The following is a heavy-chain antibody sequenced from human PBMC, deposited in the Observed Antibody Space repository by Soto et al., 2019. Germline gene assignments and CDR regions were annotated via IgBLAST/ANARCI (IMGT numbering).Heavy chain of an antibody. D-gene: IGHD3-22*01. V-gene: IGHV1-3*01. J-gene: IGHJ4*02. CDR1: GYTFTSYA. CDR2: INAGSGNT. CDR3: ARKSYYDSSGYSFDY. Sequence: QVPLVQSGAEVKKPGAAVKVSCKASGYTFTSYAMHWVRQAPGQRLEWMGWINAGSGNTKYSQKFQGRVTITTDTSARTAYMELSSLRSEDTAVYYCARKSYYDSSGYSFDYWGQGTLVTVSS.